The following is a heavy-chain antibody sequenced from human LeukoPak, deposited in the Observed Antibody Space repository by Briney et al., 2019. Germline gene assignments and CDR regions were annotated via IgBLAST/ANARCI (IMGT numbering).Heavy chain of an antibody. CDR3: ARDRYYDYVWGSYRYSPFDY. CDR1: GYTFTGYY. CDR2: INPNSGGT. Sequence: ASVKVSCKASGYTFTGYYMHWVRQAPRQGLEWMGWINPNSGGTNYAQKFQGRVTMTRDTSISTAYMELSRLRSDDTAVYYCARDRYYDYVWGSYRYSPFDYWGQGTLVTVSS. V-gene: IGHV1-2*02. J-gene: IGHJ4*02. D-gene: IGHD3-16*02.